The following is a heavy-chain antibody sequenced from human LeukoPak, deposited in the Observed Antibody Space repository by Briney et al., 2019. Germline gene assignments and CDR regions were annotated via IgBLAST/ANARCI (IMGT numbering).Heavy chain of an antibody. J-gene: IGHJ6*02. CDR2: MNPNSGNT. CDR3: ARDPPNVLRDFDCRSHLICGMDV. V-gene: IGHV1-8*01. D-gene: IGHD3-9*01. CDR1: GYTFTSYD. Sequence: GASVTVSCKASGYTFTSYDINWVRQATGQGLEWMGWMNPNSGNTGYAQKFQGRVTMTMNTSMSKAYMEMSSLRSEDTAVYYCARDPPNVLRDFDCRSHLICGMDVWGQGTTVTVSS.